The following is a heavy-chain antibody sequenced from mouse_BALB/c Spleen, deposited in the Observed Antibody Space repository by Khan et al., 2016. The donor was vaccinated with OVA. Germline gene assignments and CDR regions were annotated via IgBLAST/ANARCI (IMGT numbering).Heavy chain of an antibody. CDR2: INPSTGYN. D-gene: IGHD1-1*01. CDR1: GYTFINYW. Sequence: QIQLVQSGAELAKPGASVKMSCKASGYTFINYWILWVKQRPGQGLEWIGYINPSTGYNEYNQNFKDKATLTADKSSSTAYMQRSSLTSEDSAVYYCARRGLRWDFDYWGQGTTLTVSS. J-gene: IGHJ2*01. CDR3: ARRGLRWDFDY. V-gene: IGHV1-7*01.